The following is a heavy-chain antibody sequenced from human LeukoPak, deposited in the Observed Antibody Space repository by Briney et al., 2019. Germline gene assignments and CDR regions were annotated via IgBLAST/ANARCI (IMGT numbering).Heavy chain of an antibody. V-gene: IGHV4-59*01. CDR3: ARAIYSSSWYYFDY. CDR2: IYYSGST. Sequence: SETLSLTCTVSGGSISSCYWSWIRQPPGKGLEWIGYIYYSGSTNYNPSLKSRVTISVDTSKNQFSLKLSSVTAADTAVYYCARAIYSSSWYYFDYWGQGTLVTVSS. CDR1: GGSISSCY. J-gene: IGHJ4*02. D-gene: IGHD6-13*01.